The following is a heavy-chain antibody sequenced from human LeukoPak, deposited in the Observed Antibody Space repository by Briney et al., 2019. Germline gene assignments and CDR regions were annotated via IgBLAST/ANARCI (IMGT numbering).Heavy chain of an antibody. J-gene: IGHJ4*02. D-gene: IGHD1-26*01. Sequence: GGSLRLSCAASGFSFSTYWMTWVRQAPGKGLEWVANIKQDGSEKNYGDSVKGRFTISRDNAKNSLYLQMNSLRAEDTAVYYCARDKIVGATYFDYWGQGTLVTVSS. CDR2: IKQDGSEK. CDR1: GFSFSTYW. V-gene: IGHV3-7*01. CDR3: ARDKIVGATYFDY.